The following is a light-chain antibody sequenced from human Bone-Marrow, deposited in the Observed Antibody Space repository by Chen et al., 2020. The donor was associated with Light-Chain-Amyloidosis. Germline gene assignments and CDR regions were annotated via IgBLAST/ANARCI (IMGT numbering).Light chain of an antibody. V-gene: IGLV3-21*02. J-gene: IGLJ2*01. CDR3: QVWDSSSDQVV. CDR2: DDS. Sequence: SYVMTQPPSVSVAPGQTARITCGGNDIENEVVYWYQQKPGQAPVLVVSDDSDRPSGIPERFSGSNSGNTATLTISRVEAGDEADYYCQVWDSSSDQVVFGGGTKLTVL. CDR1: DIENEV.